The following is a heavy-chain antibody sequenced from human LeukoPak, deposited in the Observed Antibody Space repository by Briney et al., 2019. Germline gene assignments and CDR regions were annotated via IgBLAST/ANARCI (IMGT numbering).Heavy chain of an antibody. CDR3: SRSRWLRSGAMDV. Sequence: GASVKVSCKASGYSFTTYDINWVRQATGQGLEWMGWMNPNSGNTGYAQKFQGRFTMTRNTSISTAYMELSSLRSDDTAVFYCSRSRWLRSGAMDVWGQGTTVIVSS. V-gene: IGHV1-8*02. CDR1: GYSFTTYD. J-gene: IGHJ6*02. CDR2: MNPNSGNT. D-gene: IGHD5-12*01.